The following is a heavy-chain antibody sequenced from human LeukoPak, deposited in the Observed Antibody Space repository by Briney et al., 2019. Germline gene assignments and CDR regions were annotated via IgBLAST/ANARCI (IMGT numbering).Heavy chain of an antibody. V-gene: IGHV4-39*07. D-gene: IGHD5-12*01. CDR1: GGSISSSSYY. CDR3: AREALYSGYDYYFDY. CDR2: IYYSGST. J-gene: IGHJ4*02. Sequence: SSETLSLTCTVSGGSISSSSYYWGWIRQPPGKGLEWIGSIYYSGSTYYNPSLKSRVTISVDTSKNQFSLKLSSVTAADTAVYYCAREALYSGYDYYFDYWGQGTLVTVSS.